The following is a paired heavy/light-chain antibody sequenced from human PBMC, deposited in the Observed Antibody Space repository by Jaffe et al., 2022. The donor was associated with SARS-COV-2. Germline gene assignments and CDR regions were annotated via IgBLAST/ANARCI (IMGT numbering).Heavy chain of an antibody. V-gene: IGHV3-15*02. CDR1: GFTFSNTW. J-gene: IGHJ4*02. Sequence: EVQLVESGGAFIKPGESLRLSCAASGFTFSNTWMSWVRQPPGKGLEWVGRLKSRSDGGTTDYGASVKGRFTVSRDDSKNTLYLQMNSLKTEDTAVYYCTTEGVRGAFDFWGQGTLVTVSS. D-gene: IGHD3-10*01. CDR3: TTEGVRGAFDF. CDR2: LKSRSDGGTT.
Light chain of an antibody. Sequence: QLVLTQSPSASASLGASVKLTCTLTTEYTRFAIAWHQQQPEKGPRYLMKVNTNGSHVKGDGIPDRFSGSSSGTERYLTISSLQSDDEADYYCQTWGTDIRVFGGGTKLTVL. J-gene: IGLJ3*02. V-gene: IGLV4-69*01. CDR1: TEYTRFA. CDR3: QTWGTDIRV. CDR2: VNTNGSH.